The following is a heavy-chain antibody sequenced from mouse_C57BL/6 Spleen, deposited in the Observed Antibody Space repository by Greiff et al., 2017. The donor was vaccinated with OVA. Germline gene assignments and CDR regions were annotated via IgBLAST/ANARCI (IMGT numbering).Heavy chain of an antibody. V-gene: IGHV1-78*01. J-gene: IGHJ1*03. Sequence: QVQLQQSDAELVKPGASVKISCKVSGYTFTDHTIHWMKQRPEQGLEWIGYIYPRDGSTKYNEKFKGKATLTADKSSSTAYMQLNSLTSDDSAVYFCAREEGYDYDARYFDVWGTGTTVTVSS. CDR3: AREEGYDYDARYFDV. CDR1: GYTFTDHT. CDR2: IYPRDGST. D-gene: IGHD2-4*01.